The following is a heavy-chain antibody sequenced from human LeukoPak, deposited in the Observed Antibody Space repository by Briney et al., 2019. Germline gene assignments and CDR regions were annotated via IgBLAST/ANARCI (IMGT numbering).Heavy chain of an antibody. V-gene: IGHV4-31*03. Sequence: PSETLSLTCTVSGGSISSGGYYWSWIRQHPGKGLEWIGYIYYSGGTYYNPSLKSRVTISVDPSKNQFSLKLSSVTAADTAVYYCARLRVYYYYGMDVWGQGTTVTVSS. CDR2: IYYSGGT. CDR1: GGSISSGGYY. CDR3: ARLRVYYYYGMDV. J-gene: IGHJ6*02.